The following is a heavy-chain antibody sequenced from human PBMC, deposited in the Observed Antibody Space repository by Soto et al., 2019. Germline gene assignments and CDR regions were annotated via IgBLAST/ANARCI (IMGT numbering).Heavy chain of an antibody. CDR2: IWFDGSTT. D-gene: IGHD3-22*01. J-gene: IGHJ4*02. CDR1: GFIFNNFG. CDR3: AKSHNYYDRSGHYYGDGGFDY. V-gene: IGHV3-33*03. Sequence: QVHLAESGGGVVQPGRSLRLSCAASGFIFNNFGMHWVRQAPGKGLEWVAVIWFDGSTTYYADSVKGRSTISRDNSKNTLYLEINSLRAEDTAVYYCAKSHNYYDRSGHYYGDGGFDYWGQGTRVTVSS.